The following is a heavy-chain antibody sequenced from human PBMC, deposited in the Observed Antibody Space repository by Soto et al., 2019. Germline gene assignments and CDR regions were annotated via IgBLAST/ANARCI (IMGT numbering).Heavy chain of an antibody. Sequence: QVQLQESGPGLVKPSETLSLTCTVSGGSISSYYWSWIRQPPGKGLEWIGYIYYSGSTNYNPSLKSRVTKSLDTSKNQFPLKMSSVTAADTAVYYCARVAVTPESYYYHGMDVWGQGTTVTVSS. V-gene: IGHV4-59*01. CDR2: IYYSGST. J-gene: IGHJ6*02. D-gene: IGHD4-4*01. CDR3: ARVAVTPESYYYHGMDV. CDR1: GGSISSYY.